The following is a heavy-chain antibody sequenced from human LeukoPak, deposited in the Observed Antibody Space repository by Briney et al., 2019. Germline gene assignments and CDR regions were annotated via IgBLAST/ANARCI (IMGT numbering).Heavy chain of an antibody. Sequence: GASVKVSCKASGGTFSSYAISWVRQAPGQGLEWMGGIIPIFGTANYAQKFQGRVTITTDESTSTAYMELSSLKSEDTAVYYCARVSSIAAQFYYMDVWGKGTTVTVSS. D-gene: IGHD6-6*01. CDR2: IIPIFGTA. V-gene: IGHV1-69*05. J-gene: IGHJ6*03. CDR1: GGTFSSYA. CDR3: ARVSSIAAQFYYMDV.